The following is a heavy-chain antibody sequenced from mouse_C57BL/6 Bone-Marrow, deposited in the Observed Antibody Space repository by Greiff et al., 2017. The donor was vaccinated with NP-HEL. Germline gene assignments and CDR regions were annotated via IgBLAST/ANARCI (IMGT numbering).Heavy chain of an antibody. J-gene: IGHJ2*01. V-gene: IGHV1-55*01. CDR3: ARFLLLLRYYFDY. D-gene: IGHD1-1*01. CDR2: VYPGSGRT. Sequence: QVQLQQPGAELVKPGASVKMSCKASGYTFTSYWITWVKQRPGQGLEWIGDVYPGSGRTNYNQKFKSKATLTVDTSSSTAYMQLSSLTSKDSAVYYCARFLLLLRYYFDYWGQGATLTVSS. CDR1: GYTFTSYW.